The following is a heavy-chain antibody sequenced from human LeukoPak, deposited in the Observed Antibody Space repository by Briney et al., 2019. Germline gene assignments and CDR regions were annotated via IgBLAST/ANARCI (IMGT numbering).Heavy chain of an antibody. D-gene: IGHD3-10*01. CDR2: FIPIIGTP. CDR3: ARSHYYGSGSILYYFPY. J-gene: IGHJ4*02. V-gene: IGHV1-69*01. Sequence: SVKVSCKASGGTFSSYAISWVRQAPGQGLEWMAGFIPIIGTPNYAQKFQGRVTITADESTSTADMELSSLRSEDTAVYYCARSHYYGSGSILYYFPYWGQGTLVTVSS. CDR1: GGTFSSYA.